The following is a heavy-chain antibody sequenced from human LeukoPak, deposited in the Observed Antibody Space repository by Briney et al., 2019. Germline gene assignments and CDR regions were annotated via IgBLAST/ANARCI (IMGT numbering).Heavy chain of an antibody. V-gene: IGHV3-30*18. CDR2: ISYDGSNK. CDR1: GFTFSTYG. CDR3: AKDGKGVVALDV. Sequence: PGRSLRLSCAASGFTFSTYGIHWVRQAPGKGLEWVAAISYDGSNKYYADSVKGRFTISRDNSKNTLYLQMNSLRAEDTAVYYCAKDGKGVVALDVWGQGTTVTVSS. D-gene: IGHD2-15*01. J-gene: IGHJ6*02.